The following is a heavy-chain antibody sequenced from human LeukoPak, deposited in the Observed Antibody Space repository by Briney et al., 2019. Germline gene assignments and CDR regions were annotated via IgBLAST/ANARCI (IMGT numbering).Heavy chain of an antibody. D-gene: IGHD2-2*01. CDR2: ISGSGGST. V-gene: IGHV3-23*01. CDR3: AKGTAKDIVVVPAAMSVAFDI. CDR1: GFTFSSYA. Sequence: GGSLRLSCAASGFTFSSYAMSWVRQAPGKGLEWVSAISGSGGSTYYADSVKGRFTISRDNSKNTLYLQMNSLRAEDTAVYYCAKGTAKDIVVVPAAMSVAFDIWGQGTMVTVSS. J-gene: IGHJ3*02.